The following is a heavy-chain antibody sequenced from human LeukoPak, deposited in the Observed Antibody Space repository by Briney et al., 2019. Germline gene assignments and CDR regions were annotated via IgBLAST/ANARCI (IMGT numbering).Heavy chain of an antibody. V-gene: IGHV3-48*03. CDR3: AELGITMIGGV. CDR1: GFTFSSYE. CDR2: ISSSGSTI. D-gene: IGHD3-10*02. Sequence: GGSLRLSCSASGFTFSSYEMTWVRQAPGKGLEWVSYISSSGSTIYYADSVKGRFTISRDNAKNSLYLQMNSLRAEDTAVYYCAELGITMIGGVWGKGTTVTISS. J-gene: IGHJ6*04.